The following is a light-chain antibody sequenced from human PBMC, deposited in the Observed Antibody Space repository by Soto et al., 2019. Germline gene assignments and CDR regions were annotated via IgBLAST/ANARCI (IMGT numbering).Light chain of an antibody. J-gene: IGKJ1*01. V-gene: IGKV1-5*01. CDR1: QSISSW. CDR3: QQYNSFSKT. Sequence: DIQMTQSPSTLSASVGDRVTITCRASQSISSWLAWYQQKPGKAPKLLIYYASSLESGVPSRFSGSGFGTEFTLTIASLQPDDSASYYCQQYNSFSKTFGRGTKVDIK. CDR2: YAS.